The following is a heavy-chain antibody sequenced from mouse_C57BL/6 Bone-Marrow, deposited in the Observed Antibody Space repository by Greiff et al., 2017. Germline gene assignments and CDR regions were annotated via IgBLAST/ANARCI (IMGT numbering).Heavy chain of an antibody. V-gene: IGHV1-64*01. J-gene: IGHJ3*01. CDR3: ARSGSSWFAY. Sequence: QVQLQQPGAELVKPGASVKLSCKASGYTFTSYWMHWVKQRPGQGLEWIGMIHPNSGSTNYNEKFKSKATLTVDKSSSTAYMQLSSLTSEDAAVYYCARSGSSWFAYWGQGTLVTVSA. D-gene: IGHD1-3*01. CDR2: IHPNSGST. CDR1: GYTFTSYW.